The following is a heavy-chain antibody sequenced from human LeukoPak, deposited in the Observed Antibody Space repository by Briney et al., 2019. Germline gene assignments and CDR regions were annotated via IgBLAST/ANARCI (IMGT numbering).Heavy chain of an antibody. J-gene: IGHJ4*02. CDR2: INHSGST. V-gene: IGHV4-34*01. Sequence: SETLSLTCAVYGGSFSGYYWSWIRQPPGQGLEWNGEINHSGSTNYNPSLKSRATISVDTSKNQFSLKLSSVTAADTAVYYCAREGVVGAYGHFDYWGQGTLVTVSS. D-gene: IGHD2-15*01. CDR1: GGSFSGYY. CDR3: AREGVVGAYGHFDY.